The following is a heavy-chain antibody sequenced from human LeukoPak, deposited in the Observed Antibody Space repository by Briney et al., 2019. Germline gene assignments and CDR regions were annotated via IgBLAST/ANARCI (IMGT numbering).Heavy chain of an antibody. Sequence: PSPALSLTCTVSGASISSNYWSWLRHPPGKGLEWIGYIYFSGSTNYNPSLKIRVAISVHTSKNQFTLKLSSVTAADTAGYYCARPPRGGSGRYYFDYWGQGTLVTVSS. J-gene: IGHJ4*02. CDR1: GASISSNY. D-gene: IGHD3-16*01. V-gene: IGHV4-59*08. CDR2: IYFSGST. CDR3: ARPPRGGSGRYYFDY.